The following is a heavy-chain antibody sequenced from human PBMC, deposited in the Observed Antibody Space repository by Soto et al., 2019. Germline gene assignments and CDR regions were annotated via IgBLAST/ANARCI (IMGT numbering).Heavy chain of an antibody. D-gene: IGHD6-13*01. CDR1: GSTFSSYE. CDR3: AREQQLALDY. Sequence: GGSLRLSCAASGSTFSSYEMNWVRQAPGKGLEWVSYISSSGSTIYYADSVKGRFTISRDNAKNSLYLQMNSLRAEDTAVYYCAREQQLALDYWGQGTLVTVSS. J-gene: IGHJ4*02. V-gene: IGHV3-48*03. CDR2: ISSSGSTI.